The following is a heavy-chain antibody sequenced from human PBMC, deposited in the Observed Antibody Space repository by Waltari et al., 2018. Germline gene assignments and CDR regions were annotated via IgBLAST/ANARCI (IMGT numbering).Heavy chain of an antibody. CDR2: RIAIVCGV. J-gene: IGHJ1*01. V-gene: IGHV1-69*09. Sequence: VQRVQSGAEVKRPGSAVKVSCKGSRGTFSSYAIGGARQAAVHGLEWMGKRIAIVCGVNWEHKSQGRVTITADKSTSTADMEKSSLRSEDTAVYYGARGMEIVVGPAADAECFQHWGQGTLVTVSS. CDR3: ARGMEIVVGPAADAECFQH. CDR1: RGTFSSYA. D-gene: IGHD2-2*03.